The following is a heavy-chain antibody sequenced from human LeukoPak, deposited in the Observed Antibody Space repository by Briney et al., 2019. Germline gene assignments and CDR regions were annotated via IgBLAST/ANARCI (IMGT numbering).Heavy chain of an antibody. Sequence: GGSLTLSCPASGFTFSSYSMNWVRQPPGKGLEWVSYISSSSSNIYYADSVKGRFTISRDNAKNSLYLQMNSLRAEDTAVYYCAREGGQLLSKTNWFDPWGQGTLVTVSS. CDR3: AREGGQLLSKTNWFDP. CDR1: GFTFSSYS. V-gene: IGHV3-48*04. CDR2: ISSSSSNI. D-gene: IGHD2-2*01. J-gene: IGHJ5*02.